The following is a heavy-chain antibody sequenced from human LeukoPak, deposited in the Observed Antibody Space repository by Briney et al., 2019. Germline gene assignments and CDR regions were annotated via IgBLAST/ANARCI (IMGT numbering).Heavy chain of an antibody. CDR2: INTNTGNP. V-gene: IGHV7-4-1*02. D-gene: IGHD7-27*01. CDR3: SRYGDSGVPLLEYFQH. CDR1: GYTFTGYY. J-gene: IGHJ1*01. Sequence: ASVKVSCKASGYTFTGYYMHWVRQAPGQGLEWMGWINTNTGNPTYAQGFPGRFVFTLDTSASTAYLQLSSLKAEDNAVYYCSRYGDSGVPLLEYFQHWGKGTVVSVSS.